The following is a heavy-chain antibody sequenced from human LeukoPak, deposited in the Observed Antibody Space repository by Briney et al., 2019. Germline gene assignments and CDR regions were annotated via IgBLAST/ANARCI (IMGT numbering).Heavy chain of an antibody. Sequence: PSETLSLTHAVYGGSFSGYYWRWIRQPPGKGLEWIGEINHSGSTNYNPSLKSRVTISVDTSKNQFSLKLSSVTAADTAVYYCARAYYDFWSGRETPYYYYYYMDVWGKGTTVTVSS. D-gene: IGHD3-3*01. V-gene: IGHV4-34*01. CDR3: ARAYYDFWSGRETPYYYYYYMDV. CDR1: GGSFSGYY. CDR2: INHSGST. J-gene: IGHJ6*03.